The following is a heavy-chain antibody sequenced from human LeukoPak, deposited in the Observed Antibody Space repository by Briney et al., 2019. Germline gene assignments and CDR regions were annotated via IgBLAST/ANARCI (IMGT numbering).Heavy chain of an antibody. CDR1: GYTFINYG. Sequence: GASVKVSGKASGYTFINYGFSWVRQAPGQGLEWMGWISVYNGNTNYAQRLQGRVTMTTDTSTSTAYMELRSLRSDDTAVYYCASSGPGYFYDSSGHLDYWGHGTLVTVSS. CDR2: ISVYNGNT. V-gene: IGHV1-18*01. CDR3: ASSGPGYFYDSSGHLDY. D-gene: IGHD3-22*01. J-gene: IGHJ4*01.